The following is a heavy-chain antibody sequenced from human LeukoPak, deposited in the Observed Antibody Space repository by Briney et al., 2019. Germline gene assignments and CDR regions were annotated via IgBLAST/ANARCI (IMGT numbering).Heavy chain of an antibody. D-gene: IGHD7-27*01. Sequence: SQTLSLTCTVSGGSIISGSYYWSWIRQPAGKGLEWIGRTYSSGSTNYNPSLKGRVTISVDTSKNQFSLNLSSVTAADTAVYYCARGLGIGKDYFDCWGQGTLVTVSS. V-gene: IGHV4-61*02. CDR1: GGSIISGSYY. J-gene: IGHJ4*02. CDR2: TYSSGST. CDR3: ARGLGIGKDYFDC.